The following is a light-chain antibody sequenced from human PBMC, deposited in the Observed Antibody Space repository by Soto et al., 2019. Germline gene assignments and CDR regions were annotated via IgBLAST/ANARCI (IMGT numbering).Light chain of an antibody. Sequence: EIVLTQSPGTLSLSPGERATLSCRASQSVGGNSLTWYQQKPGQAPRVLFYGASNRATGIPDRFSGSGSGTDFTLTSSRLEPVDFAVYYCQQYYSSPRTFGQGTKVEIK. CDR3: QQYYSSPRT. J-gene: IGKJ1*01. V-gene: IGKV3-20*01. CDR2: GAS. CDR1: QSVGGNS.